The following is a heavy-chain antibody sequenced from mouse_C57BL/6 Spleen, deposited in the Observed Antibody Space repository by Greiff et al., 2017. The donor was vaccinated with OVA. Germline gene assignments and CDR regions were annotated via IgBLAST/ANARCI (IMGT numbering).Heavy chain of an antibody. J-gene: IGHJ3*01. D-gene: IGHD2-2*01. CDR1: GYTFTSYW. CDR2: IDPNSGGT. Sequence: QVQLQQPGAELVKPGASVKLSCKASGYTFTSYWMHWVKQRPGRGLEWIGRIDPNSGGTKYNEKFKSKATLTVDNTSSTAYMQLSSLTSEDSAVYYCAKEGVCYVYGAWVAYWGQGTLVTVSA. CDR3: AKEGVCYVYGAWVAY. V-gene: IGHV1-72*01.